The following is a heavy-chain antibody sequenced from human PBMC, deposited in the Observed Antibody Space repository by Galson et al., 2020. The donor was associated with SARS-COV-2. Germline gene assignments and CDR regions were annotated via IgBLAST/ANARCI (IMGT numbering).Heavy chain of an antibody. CDR1: GYRFTDYY. D-gene: IGHD3-10*01. CDR3: ARVYYGDKVDL. CDR2: INPNSGGA. V-gene: IGHV1-2*02. Sequence: ASVKVSCKASGYRFTDYYMHWVRQAPGQGLEWMRWINPNSGGAVSAQTFQDRLTLTTDTSITTAYLQLSSLTSADTAVYYCARVYYGDKVDLWGQGTLVAVSS. J-gene: IGHJ5*02.